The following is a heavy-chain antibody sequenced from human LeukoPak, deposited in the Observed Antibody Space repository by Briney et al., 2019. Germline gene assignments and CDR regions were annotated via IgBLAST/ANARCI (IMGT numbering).Heavy chain of an antibody. D-gene: IGHD6-19*01. CDR2: IWYDGSNK. J-gene: IGHJ4*02. Sequence: GGSLRLSCAASGFTFSSYGMHWVRQAPGKGLEWVAVIWYDGSNKYYADSVKGRFTISRDNSKNTLYLQMNSLRAEDTAVYYCARDKSSGSGVDYWGQGTLVTVSS. CDR1: GFTFSSYG. V-gene: IGHV3-33*08. CDR3: ARDKSSGSGVDY.